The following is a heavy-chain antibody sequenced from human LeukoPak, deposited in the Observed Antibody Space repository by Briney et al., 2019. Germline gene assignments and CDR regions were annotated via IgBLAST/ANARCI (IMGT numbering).Heavy chain of an antibody. Sequence: GGSLRLSCAASGFTFSSYAMSWVRQAPGKGLEWVSAISGSGGSTYYADSVKGRFTISRDNSKNTLYLQMNSLRAEDTAVYYCAKITGYSYGWTGAFDIWGQGTMVTVSS. CDR3: AKITGYSYGWTGAFDI. V-gene: IGHV3-23*01. J-gene: IGHJ3*02. CDR1: GFTFSSYA. D-gene: IGHD5-18*01. CDR2: ISGSGGST.